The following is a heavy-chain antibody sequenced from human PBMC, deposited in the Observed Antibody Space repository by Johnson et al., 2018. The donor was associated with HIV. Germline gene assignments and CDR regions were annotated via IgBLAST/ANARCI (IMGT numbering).Heavy chain of an antibody. V-gene: IGHV3-30-3*01. J-gene: IGHJ3*01. D-gene: IGHD2-21*01. CDR1: GFTFSSYA. CDR2: ISYDGSNK. CDR3: AKVDCGGDTCAGYDPFDL. Sequence: QVQLVESGGGVVQPGRSLRLSCAASGFTFSSYAMHWVRQAPGKGLDWVTVISYDGSNKYYADSVRGRFTISRDNAKYTVDLQMTSLRVEDTAVYYLAKVDCGGDTCAGYDPFDLWGQGTLVTVSS.